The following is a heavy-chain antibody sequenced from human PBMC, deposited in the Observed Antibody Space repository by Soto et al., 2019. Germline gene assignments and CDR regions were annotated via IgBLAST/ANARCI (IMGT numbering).Heavy chain of an antibody. V-gene: IGHV3-73*02. J-gene: IGHJ4*02. D-gene: IGHD3-10*01. CDR3: CAIRGGQPDY. CDR1: GFTFSGSA. CDR2: IRSKPNSYAT. Sequence: EVQLVESGGGLVQPGGSLKLSCAASGFTFSGSAMHWVRQASGKGLEWVGRIRSKPNSYATAYAASVKGRFTISRDDSNNTPYLQMTRLKTEDTAVYYCCAIRGGQPDYWGQGTLVTVSS.